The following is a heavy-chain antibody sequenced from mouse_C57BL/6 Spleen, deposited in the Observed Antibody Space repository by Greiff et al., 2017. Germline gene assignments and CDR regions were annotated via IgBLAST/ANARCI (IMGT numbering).Heavy chain of an antibody. V-gene: IGHV5-4*01. CDR3: ARDEEYYYAMDY. CDR1: GFTFSSYA. Sequence: EVKVVESGGGLVKPGGSLKLSCAASGFTFSSYAMSWVRQTPDKRLEWVATISDGGSYTYYPDNVKGRFTISRDNAKNNLYLQMSHLKSEDTAMYYCARDEEYYYAMDYWGQGTSVTVSS. CDR2: ISDGGSYT. J-gene: IGHJ4*01.